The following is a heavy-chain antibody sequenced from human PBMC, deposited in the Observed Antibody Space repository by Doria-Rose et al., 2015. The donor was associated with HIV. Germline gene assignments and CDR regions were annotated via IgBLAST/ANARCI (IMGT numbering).Heavy chain of an antibody. CDR2: IFSADER. D-gene: IGHD6-13*01. CDR3: ARIKSSRWYHKYYFDF. CDR1: GVSLSSPGMG. Sequence: QESGPVLVKPTETLTLTCAVSGVSLSSPGMGVSWIRQPPGKALEWLANIFSADERSFNTSLKSSLTIARGTSKSQVVLTMTDMDPVDTATYYCARIKSSRWYHKYYFDFWGQGTLVIVSA. V-gene: IGHV2-26*01. J-gene: IGHJ4*02.